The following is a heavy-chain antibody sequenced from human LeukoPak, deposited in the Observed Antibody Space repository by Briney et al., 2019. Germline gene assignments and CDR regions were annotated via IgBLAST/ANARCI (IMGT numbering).Heavy chain of an antibody. CDR1: GYTFTSYY. J-gene: IGHJ4*02. CDR2: ISYDGSNK. V-gene: IGHV3-30-3*01. Sequence: SCKASGYTFTSYYMHWVRQAPGKGLEWVAVISYDGSNKYYADSVKGRFTISRDNSKNTPYLQMNSLRAEDTAVYYCAREGTYFDYWGQGTLVTVSS. D-gene: IGHD1-1*01. CDR3: AREGTYFDY.